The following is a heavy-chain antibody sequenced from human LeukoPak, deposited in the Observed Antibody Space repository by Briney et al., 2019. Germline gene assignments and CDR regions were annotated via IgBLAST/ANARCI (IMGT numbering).Heavy chain of an antibody. Sequence: GGSLRLSCAASGFTFSSYAMSWVRQAPGKGPECVSAISGSVGSTYYADSVKGRFTISRHNSKNTLYLQMNSLRAEDTDVSYCEKDLRYYGSGSLDAWGQGTLVTVSS. CDR1: GFTFSSYA. D-gene: IGHD3-10*01. J-gene: IGHJ5*02. CDR3: EKDLRYYGSGSLDA. CDR2: ISGSVGST. V-gene: IGHV3-23*01.